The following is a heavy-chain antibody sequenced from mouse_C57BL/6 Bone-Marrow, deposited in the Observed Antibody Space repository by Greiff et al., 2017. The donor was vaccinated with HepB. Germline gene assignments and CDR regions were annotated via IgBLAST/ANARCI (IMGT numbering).Heavy chain of an antibody. D-gene: IGHD2-12*01. J-gene: IGHJ4*01. CDR1: GFTFSDYY. V-gene: IGHV5-12*01. CDR3: ARGSYSGYYAMDY. CDR2: ISNGGGST. Sequence: EVKVVESGGGLVQPGGSLKLSCAASGFTFSDYYMYWVRQTPEKRLEWVAYISNGGGSTYYPDTVKGRFTISRDNAKNTLYLQMSRLKSEDTAMYYCARGSYSGYYAMDYWGQGTSVTVSS.